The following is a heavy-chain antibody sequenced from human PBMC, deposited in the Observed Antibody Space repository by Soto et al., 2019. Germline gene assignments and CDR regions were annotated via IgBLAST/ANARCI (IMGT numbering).Heavy chain of an antibody. CDR3: ASLMIVVVPAARGGWFDP. J-gene: IGHJ5*02. Sequence: SVKVSCKASGGTFSSYAISWVRQAPGQGLEWMGGIIPIFGTANYAQKFQGRVTITADESTSTAYMELSSLRSEDTAVYYCASLMIVVVPAARGGWFDPWGQGTPVTVSS. CDR2: IIPIFGTA. CDR1: GGTFSSYA. V-gene: IGHV1-69*13. D-gene: IGHD2-2*01.